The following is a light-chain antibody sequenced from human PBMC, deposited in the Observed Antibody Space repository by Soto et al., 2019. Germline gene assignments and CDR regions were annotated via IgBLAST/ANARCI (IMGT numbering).Light chain of an antibody. J-gene: IGKJ1*01. V-gene: IGKV1-5*01. Sequence: DIQMTQSPSTLSASVGDRVTITFRASQSISSWLAWYQQKPGKAPKVLIFDASSLESGVPSRFSGSGSATEFTLTISSLQPDDFATYYCQQYGTYPWTFGQGSKVDI. CDR1: QSISSW. CDR3: QQYGTYPWT. CDR2: DAS.